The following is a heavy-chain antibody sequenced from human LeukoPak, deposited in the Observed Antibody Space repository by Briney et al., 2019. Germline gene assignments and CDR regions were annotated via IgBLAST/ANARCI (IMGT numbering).Heavy chain of an antibody. CDR2: IYSGGST. Sequence: PGGSLRLSCAASGFTFSDHYMDWVRQAPGKGLEWVSVIYSGGSTYYADSVKGRFTISRDNSKNTLYLQMNSLRAEDTAVYYCAREVRGVAFDYWGQGTLVTVSS. J-gene: IGHJ4*02. D-gene: IGHD3-10*01. CDR3: AREVRGVAFDY. CDR1: GFTFSDHY. V-gene: IGHV3-53*01.